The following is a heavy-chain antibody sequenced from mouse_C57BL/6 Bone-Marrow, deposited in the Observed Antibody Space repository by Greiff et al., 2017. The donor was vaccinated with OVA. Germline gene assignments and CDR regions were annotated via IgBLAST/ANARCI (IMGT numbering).Heavy chain of an antibody. Sequence: EVKVVESGGGLVKPGGSLKLSCAASGFTFSSYAMSWVRQTPEKRLEWVATISAGGSYTYYTDNVKGRFTISRDNAKNNLYLQMSHLKSEDTAMYYGARDRLLRVLYYFDYWGQGTTLTVSS. J-gene: IGHJ2*01. CDR3: ARDRLLRVLYYFDY. CDR2: ISAGGSYT. D-gene: IGHD1-1*01. CDR1: GFTFSSYA. V-gene: IGHV5-4*01.